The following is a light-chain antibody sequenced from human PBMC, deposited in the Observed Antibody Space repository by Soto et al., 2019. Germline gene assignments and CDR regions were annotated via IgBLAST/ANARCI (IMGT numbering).Light chain of an antibody. CDR2: KVS. CDR1: QSLVYSDGNTY. Sequence: DVVMTQSPLSLPVILGQPASISCRSSQSLVYSDGNTYLSWFQQRPGLSPRRVIYKVSKRDSGVPDRFSGSGSDTNFSLKISGVEAEDVGVYYCLQGARWPPFFGYGTRVDI. V-gene: IGKV2-30*01. CDR3: LQGARWPPF. J-gene: IGKJ3*01.